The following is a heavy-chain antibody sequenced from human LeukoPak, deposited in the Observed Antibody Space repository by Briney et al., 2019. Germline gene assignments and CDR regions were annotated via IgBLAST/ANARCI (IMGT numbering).Heavy chain of an antibody. CDR1: GGTFSSYA. Sequence: VASVKVSCKTPGGTFSSYAISWVRQAPGQGLEWMGGIIPILGTANYAQKFQGKVTITADESTSTAYMELSSLRSEDTAVYYCARSGGSCSPCVYYWGQGTLVTVSS. D-gene: IGHD2-15*01. J-gene: IGHJ4*02. CDR3: ARSGGSCSPCVYY. V-gene: IGHV1-69*01. CDR2: IIPILGTA.